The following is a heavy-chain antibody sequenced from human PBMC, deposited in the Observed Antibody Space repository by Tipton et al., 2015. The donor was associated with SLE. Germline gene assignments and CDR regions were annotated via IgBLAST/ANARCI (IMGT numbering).Heavy chain of an antibody. J-gene: IGHJ1*01. Sequence: QSGAEVKKPGASVKVSCKASGYTFTSYAMHWVRQAPGQRLEWMGWLNAGNGNTKYSQKFQGRVTITRDTSASTSYMELSSLRSDDTTVYYCARFKPSRTKSITIFEHWGQGTLVTVSA. CDR1: GYTFTSYA. CDR3: ARFKPSRTKSITIFEH. D-gene: IGHD3-3*01. V-gene: IGHV1-3*01. CDR2: LNAGNGNT.